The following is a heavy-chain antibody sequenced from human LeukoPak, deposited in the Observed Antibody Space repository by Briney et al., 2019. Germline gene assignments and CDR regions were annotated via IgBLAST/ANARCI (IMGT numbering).Heavy chain of an antibody. CDR2: IYYSGST. D-gene: IGHD6-19*01. V-gene: IGHV4-30-4*08. CDR1: SGSISSGDYY. CDR3: AKTKYSSGWYVVRSGDPFDY. Sequence: SETLSLTCTVSSGSISSGDYYWTWIRQPPGKGLEWIGYIYYSGSTYYNPSLKSRVTISVDTSKNQFSLKLSSVTAADTAVYYCAKTKYSSGWYVVRSGDPFDYWGQGTLVTVSS. J-gene: IGHJ4*02.